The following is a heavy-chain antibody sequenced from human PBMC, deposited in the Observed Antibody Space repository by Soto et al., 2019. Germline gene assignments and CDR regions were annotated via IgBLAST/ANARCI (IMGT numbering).Heavy chain of an antibody. V-gene: IGHV1-3*01. CDR3: ARELAAARSDHDAFDI. D-gene: IGHD6-13*01. Sequence: ASVKVSCKASGYTFTSYAMHWVRQAPGQRLEWMGWINAGNGNTKYSQKFQGRVTITTDTSASTAYMELSSLRSEDTAVYYCARELAAARSDHDAFDIWGQGTMVTVSS. J-gene: IGHJ3*02. CDR1: GYTFTSYA. CDR2: INAGNGNT.